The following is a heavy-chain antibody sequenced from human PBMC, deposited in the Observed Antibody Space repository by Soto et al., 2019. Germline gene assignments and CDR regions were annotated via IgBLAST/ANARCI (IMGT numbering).Heavy chain of an antibody. CDR1: GYNFTSYG. CDR3: ARDRGYNWNYGWFDP. Sequence: QVQLVQSGAEVKKPGASVKVSCKASGYNFTSYGISWVRQAPGQGLEWMGWISVYNGNTNYAQKLQGRVTMTTATSTSTVYMELRSLRSDDTAVYYCARDRGYNWNYGWFDPWGQGTLVPVSS. D-gene: IGHD1-7*01. V-gene: IGHV1-18*01. CDR2: ISVYNGNT. J-gene: IGHJ5*02.